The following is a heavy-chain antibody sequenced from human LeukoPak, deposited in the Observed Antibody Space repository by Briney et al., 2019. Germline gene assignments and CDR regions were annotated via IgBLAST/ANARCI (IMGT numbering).Heavy chain of an antibody. V-gene: IGHV4-38-2*02. CDR1: GYSISSGYY. J-gene: IGHJ4*02. CDR2: IFQSGST. Sequence: SETLSLTCTVSGYSISSGYYWGWIRQPPGKGLEWIGRIFQSGSTYYNPSLTSRLTRSFATSKNQLYLKRSSVTAPEAAVYYWAREEGGYYDSIHYWGQGTLVTVSS. D-gene: IGHD3-22*01. CDR3: AREEGGYYDSIHY.